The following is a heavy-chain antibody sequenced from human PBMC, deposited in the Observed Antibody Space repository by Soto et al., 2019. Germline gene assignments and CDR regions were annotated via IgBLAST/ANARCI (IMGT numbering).Heavy chain of an antibody. CDR2: ISGSGGST. V-gene: IGHV3-23*01. Sequence: EVQLLESGGGWVQPGGSLRLSCAASGFTFSSYAMSWVRQAPGKGLEWVSAISGSGGSTYYADSVKGRFTISRDNSKNTLYLQMNSLRAEDTAVYYCAKGSDSSGWYEWSEYFQPWGQGTLVTVSS. CDR1: GFTFSSYA. CDR3: AKGSDSSGWYEWSEYFQP. D-gene: IGHD6-19*01. J-gene: IGHJ1*01.